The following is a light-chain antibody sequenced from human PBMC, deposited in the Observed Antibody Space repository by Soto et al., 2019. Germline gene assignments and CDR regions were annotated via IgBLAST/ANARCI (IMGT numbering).Light chain of an antibody. CDR3: QQYYSYPPT. CDR2: AAS. V-gene: IGKV1-8*01. J-gene: IGKJ1*01. CDR1: QGISSY. Sequence: AIRMTPSPSSFSASTGDRVTITCRPSQGISSYLAWYQQKPGKAPKLLIYAASTLQSGVPSRFSGSGSGTDFTLTISCLQSEDFATYYCQQYYSYPPTFGQGTKVDIK.